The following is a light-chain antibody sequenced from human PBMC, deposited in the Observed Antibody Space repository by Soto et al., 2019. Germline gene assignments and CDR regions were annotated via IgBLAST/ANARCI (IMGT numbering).Light chain of an antibody. J-gene: IGLJ2*01. Sequence: QSALTQPRSVSGSPGQSVTISCTGTSSDVGGYNYVSWYQQHPGKAPKLMIYDVSKRPSGVPDRFSGSKSGNTASLTIYGLQAEDEAEYSCCSYAGSYLVFGGGTKLTVL. CDR3: CSYAGSYLV. CDR1: SSDVGGYNY. CDR2: DVS. V-gene: IGLV2-11*01.